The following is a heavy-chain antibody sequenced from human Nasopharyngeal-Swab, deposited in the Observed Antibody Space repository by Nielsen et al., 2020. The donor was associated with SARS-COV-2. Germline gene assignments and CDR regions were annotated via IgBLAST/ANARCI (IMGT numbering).Heavy chain of an antibody. V-gene: IGHV3-23*01. CDR2: ISGSGGST. D-gene: IGHD4-17*01. CDR3: AKPLYGDSPFDY. J-gene: IGHJ4*02. Sequence: VRQAPGKGLEWVSAISGSGGSTYYADSVKGRFTISRDNSKNTLYLQMNSLRAEDTAVYYCAKPLYGDSPFDYWGQGTTVTVSS.